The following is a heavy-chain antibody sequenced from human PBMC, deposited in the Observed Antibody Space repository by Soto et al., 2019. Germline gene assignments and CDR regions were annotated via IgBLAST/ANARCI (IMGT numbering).Heavy chain of an antibody. CDR1: GFTFNSYT. Sequence: GGSLRLSCAVSGFTFNSYTMNWVRQAPGKGLEWVSSISSFSNYMYYTDSVKGRFTISRDNARNSLYLQMNSLGAEDTAVYHCARVSGDCLGGSCPRNYCYFDLWGRGTHVTVSS. V-gene: IGHV3-21*01. D-gene: IGHD2-15*01. J-gene: IGHJ2*01. CDR2: ISSFSNYM. CDR3: ARVSGDCLGGSCPRNYCYFDL.